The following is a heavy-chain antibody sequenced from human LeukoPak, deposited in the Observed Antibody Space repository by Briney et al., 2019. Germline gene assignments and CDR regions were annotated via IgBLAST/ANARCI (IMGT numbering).Heavy chain of an antibody. CDR1: GFTFSSYS. Sequence: GGSLRLSCAASGFTFSSYSMTWVRQAPGKGLEWVSSISSSSSYIYYADSVKGRFTISRDNAKNSLYLQMNSLRAEDTAAYCCARSYYDFWSASPTDYWGQGTLVTVSS. D-gene: IGHD3-3*01. J-gene: IGHJ4*02. CDR3: ARSYYDFWSASPTDY. CDR2: ISSSSSYI. V-gene: IGHV3-21*01.